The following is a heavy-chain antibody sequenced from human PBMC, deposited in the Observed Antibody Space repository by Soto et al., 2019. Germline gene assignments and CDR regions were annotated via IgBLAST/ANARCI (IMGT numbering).Heavy chain of an antibody. J-gene: IGHJ6*03. CDR3: ARDVVATDPESYYYYYMDV. Sequence: GGSLRLSCAASGFTFSDYYMSWIRQAPGKGLEWVSYISSSGSTIYYADSVKGRFTISRDNAKNSLYLQMNSLRAEDTAVYYCARDVVATDPESYYYYYMDVWGKGTTVTVSS. D-gene: IGHD5-12*01. V-gene: IGHV3-11*01. CDR2: ISSSGSTI. CDR1: GFTFSDYY.